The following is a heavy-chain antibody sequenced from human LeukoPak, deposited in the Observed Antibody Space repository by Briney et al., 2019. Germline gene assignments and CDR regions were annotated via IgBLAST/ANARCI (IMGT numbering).Heavy chain of an antibody. CDR2: ISYDGSNK. CDR3: ARDREYSHFDY. J-gene: IGHJ4*02. V-gene: IGHV3-30-3*01. Sequence: AGGSLRLSCAASGFTFSSYAMHWVRQAPGKGLEWVAVISYDGSNKYYADSVNDRFTISRDNSKNTLYLQMNSLRAEDTAVYYCARDREYSHFDYWGQGTLVTVSS. CDR1: GFTFSSYA. D-gene: IGHD2/OR15-2a*01.